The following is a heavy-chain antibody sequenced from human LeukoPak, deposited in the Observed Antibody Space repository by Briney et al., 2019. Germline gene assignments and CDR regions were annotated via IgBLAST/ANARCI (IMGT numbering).Heavy chain of an antibody. V-gene: IGHV3-21*04. Sequence: GGSLRLSCAASGFTFSSYSMNWVRQAPGKGLEWVSSISSSSSYIYYADSVKGRFTISRDNAKKSLYLQMNSLRAEDTAVYYCARDKCAGADTGSSFYHWGQGALVTVSS. CDR1: GFTFSSYS. CDR3: ARDKCAGADTGSSFYH. CDR2: ISSSSSYI. J-gene: IGHJ5*02. D-gene: IGHD3-10*01.